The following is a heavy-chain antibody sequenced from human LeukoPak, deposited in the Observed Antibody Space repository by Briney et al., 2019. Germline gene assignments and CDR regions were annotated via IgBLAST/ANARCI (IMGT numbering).Heavy chain of an antibody. CDR3: AREVGSGYYDSSGYYNWFDP. CDR1: GYTFTGYY. Sequence: ASVKVSCKASGYTFTGYYMHWVRQAPGQGLEWMGWINPNSGGTNYAQKFQGRVTMTRDTSISTAHMELSRLRSDDTAVYYCAREVGSGYYDSSGYYNWFDPWGQGTLVTVSS. V-gene: IGHV1-2*02. D-gene: IGHD3-22*01. J-gene: IGHJ5*02. CDR2: INPNSGGT.